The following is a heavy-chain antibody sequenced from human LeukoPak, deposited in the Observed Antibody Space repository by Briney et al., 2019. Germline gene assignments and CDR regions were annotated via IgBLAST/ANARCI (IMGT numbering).Heavy chain of an antibody. CDR3: ARAKPPYYDFWSGYYIGDY. J-gene: IGHJ4*02. CDR1: GYTFTSYG. CDR2: MNPNSGNT. V-gene: IGHV1-8*02. Sequence: ASVKVSCKASGYTFTSYGISWVRQATGQGLEWMGWMNPNSGNTGYAQKFQGRVTMTRNTSISTAYMELSSLRSEDTAVYYCARAKPPYYDFWSGYYIGDYWGQGTLVTVSS. D-gene: IGHD3-3*01.